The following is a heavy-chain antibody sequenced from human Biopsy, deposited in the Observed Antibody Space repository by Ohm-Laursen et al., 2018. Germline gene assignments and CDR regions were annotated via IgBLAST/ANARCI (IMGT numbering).Heavy chain of an antibody. CDR1: GFSLSARGMC. CDR3: ARTPILIVSAGLVYRHRRHLQGMDV. CDR2: VDWDDYK. Sequence: TRTLTLTCSFSGFSLSARGMCVSWIRQAPGRALEWLARVDWDDYKDYSASLQTKLSISKDTSNDQVVLTVNNVDPADTATYYCARTPILIVSAGLVYRHRRHLQGMDVRGQGIAVTVS. D-gene: IGHD6-13*01. V-gene: IGHV2-70*11. J-gene: IGHJ6*02.